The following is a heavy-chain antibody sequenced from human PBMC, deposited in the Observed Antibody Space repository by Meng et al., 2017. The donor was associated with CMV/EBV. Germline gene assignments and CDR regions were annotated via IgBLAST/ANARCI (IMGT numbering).Heavy chain of an antibody. D-gene: IGHD1-26*01. Sequence: GSLRLSCAASGFTFSSYAMHWVRQAPGKGLEWVAVISYDGSNKYYADSVKGRFTISRDNSKNTLYLQMNSLRAEDTAVYYCASGDLGARYYYYGMDVWGQGTTVTVSS. CDR1: GFTFSSYA. CDR2: ISYDGSNK. J-gene: IGHJ6*02. CDR3: ASGDLGARYYYYGMDV. V-gene: IGHV3-30-3*01.